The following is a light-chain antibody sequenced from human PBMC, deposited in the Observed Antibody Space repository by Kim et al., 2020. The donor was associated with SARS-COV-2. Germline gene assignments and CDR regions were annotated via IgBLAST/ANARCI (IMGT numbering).Light chain of an antibody. V-gene: IGKV3-11*01. Sequence: ETVLTQSPATLSLSPGERATLSCRASQSVDRFLAWYQQKPGQAPRLLIYDASNRATGIPARFSGSGSGTDFTLTIRNLQPEDFAVYYCQQRRNWPPITFGQGTRLEIK. J-gene: IGKJ5*01. CDR1: QSVDRF. CDR2: DAS. CDR3: QQRRNWPPIT.